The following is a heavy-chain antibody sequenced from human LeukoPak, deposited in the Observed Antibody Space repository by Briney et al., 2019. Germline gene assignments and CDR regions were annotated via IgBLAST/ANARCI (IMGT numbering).Heavy chain of an antibody. D-gene: IGHD4-17*01. CDR1: GFTFSNYG. Sequence: GGSLRLSCAASGFTFSNYGMHWVRQAPGKGLEWVAVIWYEGSNKYYADSVKGRFAISRDNSKNTLYMQMNSLRVEDTAVYYCATAPRGGDYEDYWGQGTLVTVSS. CDR3: ATAPRGGDYEDY. CDR2: IWYEGSNK. V-gene: IGHV3-33*01. J-gene: IGHJ4*02.